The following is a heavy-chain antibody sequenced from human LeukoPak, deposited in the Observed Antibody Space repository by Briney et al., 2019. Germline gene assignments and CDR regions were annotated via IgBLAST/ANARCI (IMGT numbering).Heavy chain of an antibody. CDR3: ARDREYYDSSGYSDY. D-gene: IGHD3-22*01. CDR2: IYTSGST. Sequence: PSETLSLTCTVSGGSISSGSYYWSWIRQPAGKGLEWIGRIYTSGSTNYNPSLKSRVTISVDTSKNQFSLKLSSMTAADTAVYYCARDREYYDSSGYSDYRGQGTLVTVSS. J-gene: IGHJ4*02. CDR1: GGSISSGSYY. V-gene: IGHV4-61*02.